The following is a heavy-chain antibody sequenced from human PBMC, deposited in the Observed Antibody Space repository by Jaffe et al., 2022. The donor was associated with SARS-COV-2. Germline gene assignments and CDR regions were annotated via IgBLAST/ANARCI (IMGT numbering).Heavy chain of an antibody. CDR2: IYYSGST. V-gene: IGHV4-59*01. J-gene: IGHJ6*02. D-gene: IGHD2-2*01. CDR1: GGSISDYY. Sequence: QVQLQESGPGLVKPSETLSLTCTVSGGSISDYYWTWTRQPPGKGLEYIGYIYYSGSTYYNPSLKSRVTISVDTSKSYFSLKLNSVTAADTAVYYCARIGVLGSVRFGYYKYAMDVWGQGTTVTVSS. CDR3: ARIGVLGSVRFGYYKYAMDV.